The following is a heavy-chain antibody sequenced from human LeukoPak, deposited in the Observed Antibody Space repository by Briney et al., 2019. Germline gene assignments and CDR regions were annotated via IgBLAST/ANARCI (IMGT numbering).Heavy chain of an antibody. Sequence: PSETLSLTCTVSGGSISSSSYYWSWIRQPPGKGLEWIGYIYYSGSTNYNPSLKSRVTISVDTSKNQFSLKLSSVTAADTAVYYCARVPPPAAMDYYYYMDVWGKGTTVTVSS. J-gene: IGHJ6*03. D-gene: IGHD2-2*01. CDR1: GGSISSSSYY. V-gene: IGHV4-61*01. CDR3: ARVPPPAAMDYYYYMDV. CDR2: IYYSGST.